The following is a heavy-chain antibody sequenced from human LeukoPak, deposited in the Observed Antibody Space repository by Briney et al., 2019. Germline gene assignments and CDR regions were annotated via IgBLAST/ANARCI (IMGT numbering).Heavy chain of an antibody. CDR1: GGSISSGGYY. D-gene: IGHD3-16*02. Sequence: SQTLSLTCTVSGGSISSGGYYWSWIRQHPGKGLEWIGYIYYSGTTYYNPSLKSRVTVSVDTSKNQFSLKLSSVTAADTAVYYCARTIGELRLGELSTWGVFDYWGQGTLVTVSS. J-gene: IGHJ4*02. CDR3: ARTIGELRLGELSTWGVFDY. CDR2: IYYSGTT. V-gene: IGHV4-31*03.